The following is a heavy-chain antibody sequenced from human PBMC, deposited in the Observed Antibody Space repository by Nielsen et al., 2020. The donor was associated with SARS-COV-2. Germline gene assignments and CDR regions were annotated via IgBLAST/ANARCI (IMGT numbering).Heavy chain of an antibody. CDR1: GFTFDDYA. CDR3: AKDTGGVAADYYGMDV. D-gene: IGHD6-13*01. V-gene: IGHV3-9*01. J-gene: IGHJ6*02. CDR2: ISWNSGSI. Sequence: SLKISCAASGFTFDDYAMHWVRQAPGKGLEWVSGISWNSGSIGYADSVKGRFTISRDNAKNSLYLQMNSLRAEDTALYYCAKDTGGVAADYYGMDVWGQGTTVTVSS.